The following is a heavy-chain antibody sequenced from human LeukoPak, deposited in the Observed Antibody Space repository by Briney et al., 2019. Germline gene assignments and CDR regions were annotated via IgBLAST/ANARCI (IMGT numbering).Heavy chain of an antibody. CDR2: MTRSSTI. CDR3: ARDQEFAFDI. D-gene: IGHD2/OR15-2a*01. J-gene: IGHJ3*02. V-gene: IGHV3-69-1*01. Sequence: GGSLRLSCAASGFSFSSYSMNWVRQAPGKGLEWVATMTRSSTIYYADSVKGRFTISRDNAKNSLYLQMNSLRDEDTAVYYCARDQEFAFDIWGQGTMVTVSS. CDR1: GFSFSSYS.